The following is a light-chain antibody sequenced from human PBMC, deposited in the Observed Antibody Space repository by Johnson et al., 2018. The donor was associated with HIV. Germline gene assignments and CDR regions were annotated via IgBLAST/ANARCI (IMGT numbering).Light chain of an antibody. CDR2: ENN. CDR3: GTWDSSLRL. V-gene: IGLV1-51*02. J-gene: IGLJ1*01. Sequence: QSVLTQPPSVSAAPGQKVTISCSGSSSNIGNNYVSWYQQLPGTAPKLLIYENNKRSSGIPDRFSGSKSGTSATLGITGLQTGDEADYYCGTWDSSLRLFGTGTKVTVL. CDR1: SSNIGNNY.